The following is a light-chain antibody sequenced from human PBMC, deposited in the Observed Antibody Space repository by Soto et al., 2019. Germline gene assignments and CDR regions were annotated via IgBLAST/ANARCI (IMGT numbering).Light chain of an antibody. CDR3: SSYTSSTTLV. Sequence: QSVLTQPASVSASPGQSITISCTGTRGDIGGYNYVSWYQQHPGKAHKLMIYDVYHRPSGVSNRFSASKSGNTASLTISGLQAEDEADYYCSSYTSSTTLVFGAGTKVTVL. J-gene: IGLJ1*01. CDR2: DVY. CDR1: RGDIGGYNY. V-gene: IGLV2-14*03.